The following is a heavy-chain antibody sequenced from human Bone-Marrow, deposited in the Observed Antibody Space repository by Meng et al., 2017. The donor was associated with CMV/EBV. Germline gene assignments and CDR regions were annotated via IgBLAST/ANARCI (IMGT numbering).Heavy chain of an antibody. D-gene: IGHD6-25*01. CDR1: GVTFSSYA. V-gene: IGHV3-30*04. CDR2: ISYDGSNK. CDR3: GKDLDYSSAMGVY. J-gene: IGHJ4*02. Sequence: AGSLTLSCAASGVTFSSYAMHWVRQAPAKGLEWVAVISYDGSNKYYADSLKGRFTISRDNSKNTLYLQMNSLRAADTAVYYCGKDLDYSSAMGVYWGQGTLVTVSS.